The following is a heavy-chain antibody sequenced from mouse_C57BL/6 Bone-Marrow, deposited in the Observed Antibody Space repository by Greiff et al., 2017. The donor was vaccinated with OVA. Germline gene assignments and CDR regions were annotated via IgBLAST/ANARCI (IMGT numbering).Heavy chain of an antibody. D-gene: IGHD2-3*01. V-gene: IGHV1-76*01. CDR2: INPGSGNT. J-gene: IGHJ2*01. CDR3: ARDVGYFLEY. Sequence: QVQLQQSGAEVVRPGASVKLSCKASGYTFTDHYINWVKQRPGQGLEWIARINPGSGNTYYNEKFKGKATLTAEKSSNTAYMQLSSLTSEDSAVYFCARDVGYFLEYWGQGTTLTVSS. CDR1: GYTFTDHY.